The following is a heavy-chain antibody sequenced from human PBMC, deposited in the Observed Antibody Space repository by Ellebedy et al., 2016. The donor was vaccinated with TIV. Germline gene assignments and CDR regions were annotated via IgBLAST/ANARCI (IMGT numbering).Heavy chain of an antibody. D-gene: IGHD2-2*01. J-gene: IGHJ6*02. CDR2: ISSSSSYT. CDR3: ARGVVVVPAAMPYYYYGMDV. Sequence: GGSLRLXXAAPGFTFSDYYMSWIRQAPGKGLEWVSYISSSSSYTNYADSVKGRFTISRDNSKNTLYLQMNSLRAEDTAVYYCARGVVVVPAAMPYYYYGMDVWGQGTTVTVSS. V-gene: IGHV3-11*06. CDR1: GFTFSDYY.